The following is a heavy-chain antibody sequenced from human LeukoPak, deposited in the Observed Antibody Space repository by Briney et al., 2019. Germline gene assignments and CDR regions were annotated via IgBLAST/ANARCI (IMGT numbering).Heavy chain of an antibody. D-gene: IGHD4-17*01. J-gene: IGHJ6*03. Sequence: PGGSLRLSCAASGFTFSGYSMNWVRQAPGKGLEWVSFITSSSSTIYYADSVKGRFTISRDNAKNSLYLQMNSLRAEDTAVYYCARWLTTGYYYYMDVWGKGTTVTVSS. CDR2: ITSSSSTI. CDR1: GFTFSGYS. V-gene: IGHV3-48*01. CDR3: ARWLTTGYYYYMDV.